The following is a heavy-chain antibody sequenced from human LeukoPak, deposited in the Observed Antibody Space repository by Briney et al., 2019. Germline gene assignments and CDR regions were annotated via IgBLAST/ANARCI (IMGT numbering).Heavy chain of an antibody. J-gene: IGHJ3*02. CDR3: ARDGGTGGNTAFDI. Sequence: QPGGSLRLSCTASGLTLSDHYIGWVRQAPGKGLEWVGRSRNKGNSYTTEYAASVKGRFTISRDDSKNSLFLQMNSLRTEDTAVYYCARDGGTGGNTAFDIWGQGTMVTVSS. D-gene: IGHD4-23*01. V-gene: IGHV3-72*01. CDR1: GLTLSDHY. CDR2: SRNKGNSYTT.